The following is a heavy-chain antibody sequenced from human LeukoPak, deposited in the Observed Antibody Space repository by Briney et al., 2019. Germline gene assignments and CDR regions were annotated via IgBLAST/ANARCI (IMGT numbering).Heavy chain of an antibody. J-gene: IGHJ3*02. CDR3: AREPRVGATTGAFGI. V-gene: IGHV3-30-3*01. CDR1: GFTFSTYA. Sequence: GSLRLSCAASGFTFSTYAMHWVRQAPGKGLEWVAVISSAGTNKYYADSVKGRFTISRDNSKSTLYLQMNSLRAEDTAVYYCAREPRVGATTGAFGIWGQGTMVTVSS. CDR2: ISSAGTNK. D-gene: IGHD1-26*01.